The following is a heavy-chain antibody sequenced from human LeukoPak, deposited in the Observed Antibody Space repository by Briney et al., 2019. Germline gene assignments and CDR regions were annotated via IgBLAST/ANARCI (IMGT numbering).Heavy chain of an antibody. Sequence: GGSLRLSCAASGFTFSSYSMTWVRQAPGKGLEWVSSISSSSSYIYYADSVKGRFTISRDNAKNSLYLQMNSLRAEDTAVYYCARAVAIVGATSDYWGQGTLVTVSS. CDR2: ISSSSSYI. CDR3: ARAVAIVGATSDY. CDR1: GFTFSSYS. D-gene: IGHD1-26*01. V-gene: IGHV3-21*01. J-gene: IGHJ4*02.